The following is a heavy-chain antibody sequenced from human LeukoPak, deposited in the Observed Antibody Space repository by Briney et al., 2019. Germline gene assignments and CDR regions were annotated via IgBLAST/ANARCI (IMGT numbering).Heavy chain of an antibody. D-gene: IGHD1-7*01. J-gene: IGHJ4*02. CDR3: ARDQAPPSITGTNNFDY. CDR2: ISSSSSYI. CDR1: GFTFSSYS. Sequence: PGGSLRLSCAASGFTFSSYSMNWVRQAPGKGLEWVSSISSSSSYIYYADSAKGRFTISRDNAKNSLYLQMNSLRAEDTAVYYCARDQAPPSITGTNNFDYWGQGTLVTVSS. V-gene: IGHV3-21*01.